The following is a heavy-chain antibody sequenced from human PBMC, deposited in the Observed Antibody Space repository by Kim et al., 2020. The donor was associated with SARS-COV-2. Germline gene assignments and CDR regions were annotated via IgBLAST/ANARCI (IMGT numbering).Heavy chain of an antibody. CDR1: GFTFSSYA. CDR2: ISSNGGST. Sequence: GGSLRLSCAASGFTFSSYAMHWVRQAPGKGLEYVSAISSNGGSTYYANSVKGRFTISRDNSKNTLYLQMGSLRAEDMAVYYCARARDKPRITMVRGVIRGDAFDIWGQGTMVTVSS. D-gene: IGHD3-10*01. V-gene: IGHV3-64*01. J-gene: IGHJ3*02. CDR3: ARARDKPRITMVRGVIRGDAFDI.